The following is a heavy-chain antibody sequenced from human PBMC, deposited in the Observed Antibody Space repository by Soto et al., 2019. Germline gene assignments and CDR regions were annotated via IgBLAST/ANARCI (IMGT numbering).Heavy chain of an antibody. V-gene: IGHV3-30*03. CDR3: APDGDIDAIFTYDMDF. J-gene: IGHJ6*02. D-gene: IGHD5-12*01. CDR2: ISYDGSNK. Sequence: GGSLRLSCAASGFTSSNYGMHWVRQAPGKGLEWVAVISYDGSNKYYADSVKGRFTISRDNSKNTLYLQMNSLRAEDTAVYYCAPDGDIDAIFTYDMDFWVPWTSVTLS. CDR1: GFTSSNYG.